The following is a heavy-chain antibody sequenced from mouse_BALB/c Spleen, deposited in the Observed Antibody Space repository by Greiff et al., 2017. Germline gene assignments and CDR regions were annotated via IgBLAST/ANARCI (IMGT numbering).Heavy chain of an antibody. V-gene: IGHV5-12-2*01. J-gene: IGHJ3*01. CDR1: GFTFSSYT. D-gene: IGHD2-4*01. CDR2: ISNGGGST. Sequence: EVMLVESGGGLVKPGGSLKLSCAASGFTFSSYTMSWVRQTPEKRLEWVAYISNGGGSTYYPDTVKGRFTISRDNAKNTLYLQMSSLKSEDTAMYYCARSYDYAPLAYGGQGTLVTVSA. CDR3: ARSYDYAPLAY.